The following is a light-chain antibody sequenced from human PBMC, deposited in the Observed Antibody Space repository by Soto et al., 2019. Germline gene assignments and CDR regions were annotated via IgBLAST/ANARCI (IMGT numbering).Light chain of an antibody. V-gene: IGKV1-9*01. CDR1: QGIGFY. CDR3: QHTTDFT. J-gene: IGKJ2*01. Sequence: IQLTQSPSSMSASVGDRVTISCRASQGIGFYLAWYQQKPGNAPKLLIYAASTLQSGVPSRFSGSGSGTNFTLTISSLQPDDLGTYYCQHTTDFTFGQGTKVDIK. CDR2: AAS.